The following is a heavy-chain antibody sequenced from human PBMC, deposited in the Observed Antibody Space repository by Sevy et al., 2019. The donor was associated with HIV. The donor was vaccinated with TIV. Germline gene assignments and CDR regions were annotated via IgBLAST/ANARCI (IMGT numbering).Heavy chain of an antibody. CDR2: IKQDGSER. J-gene: IGHJ4*02. CDR1: GFTFSSYW. Sequence: GGSLRLSCAASGFTFSSYWMGWVRQAPGKGLEWVAYIKQDGSERYYLDSVKGRFTISRDNAKNSLYLQMNSLRAEDTGVYYCTRRYFDYWGQGTLVTVSS. CDR3: TRRYFDY. V-gene: IGHV3-7*01.